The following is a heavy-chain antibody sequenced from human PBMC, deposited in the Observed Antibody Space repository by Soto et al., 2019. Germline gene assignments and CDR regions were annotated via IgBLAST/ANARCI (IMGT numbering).Heavy chain of an antibody. V-gene: IGHV4-59*12. J-gene: IGHJ3*02. CDR3: AKDWYYRDSPSDAFDI. D-gene: IGHD3-22*01. CDR2: IYYAGST. CDR1: GGSMISYY. Sequence: PSETLSLTCTVSGGSMISYYWSWIRQPPGRGLEWIGFIYYAGSTKYNPSLNSRVTISVDTSKNMMYLQLSSLRADDTAVYHCAKDWYYRDSPSDAFDIWGQGTMVTVSS.